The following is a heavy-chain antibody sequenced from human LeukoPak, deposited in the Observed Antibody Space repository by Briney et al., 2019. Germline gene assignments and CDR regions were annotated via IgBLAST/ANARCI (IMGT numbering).Heavy chain of an antibody. Sequence: GASVKVSCKAAGSTFAGYYMHWVRQAPGQGLEWVGLVNPNNGDTKYTQKFQGRVTMTRDTSVSTAYMELSRLRSDDTAVYSCARDSRVTNGDYWGQGTLVTVSS. V-gene: IGHV1-2*02. CDR3: ARDSRVTNGDY. CDR2: VNPNNGDT. CDR1: GSTFAGYY. D-gene: IGHD3-10*01. J-gene: IGHJ4*02.